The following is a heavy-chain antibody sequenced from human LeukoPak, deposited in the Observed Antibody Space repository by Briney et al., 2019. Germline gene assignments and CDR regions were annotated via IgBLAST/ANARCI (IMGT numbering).Heavy chain of an antibody. CDR2: IRSKDNNYAT. J-gene: IGHJ4*02. Sequence: GGSLRLSCAASGFTFSGSAMHWVRQASGKGLEWIGHIRSKDNNYATAYAASVKGSFTISRDDSNNTTYLQIQSLKTEDTAVYYCTRVGRYYFDYWGQGKLVTVSS. CDR1: GFTFSGSA. V-gene: IGHV3-73*01. CDR3: TRVGRYYFDY.